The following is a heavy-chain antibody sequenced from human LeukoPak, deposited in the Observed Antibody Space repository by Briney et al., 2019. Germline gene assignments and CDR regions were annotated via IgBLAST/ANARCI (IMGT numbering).Heavy chain of an antibody. J-gene: IGHJ4*02. CDR2: ISSNSSYI. CDR3: ARDQTPFV. CDR1: GFTFSRYS. V-gene: IGHV3-21*06. Sequence: GGSLRLSCAVSGFTFSRYSLHWVRQAPGKGLEWVSSISSNSSYIYYADSVKGRFTISRDNAENSLSLQMNNLRADDTAVYYCARDQTPFVWGQGILVTVSS.